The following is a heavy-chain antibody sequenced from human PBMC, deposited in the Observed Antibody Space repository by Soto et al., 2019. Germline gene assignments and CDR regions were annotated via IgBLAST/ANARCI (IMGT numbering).Heavy chain of an antibody. J-gene: IGHJ5*02. CDR1: GFTFSSYS. CDR2: ISSSSNHI. V-gene: IGHV3-21*01. Sequence: GGSLRLSCAASGFTFSSYSMNWVRQAPGKGLEWVSSISSSSNHIFYAELVKGRFTISRDIAKNSLYLQMNSLRAEDTAVYYCARGGLFDPWGQGTLVTVSS. CDR3: ARGGLFDP.